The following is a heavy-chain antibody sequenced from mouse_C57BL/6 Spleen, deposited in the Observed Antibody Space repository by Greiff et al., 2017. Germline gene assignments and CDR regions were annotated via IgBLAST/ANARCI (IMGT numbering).Heavy chain of an antibody. D-gene: IGHD1-1*01. V-gene: IGHV14-4*01. Sequence: EVKLQESGAELVRPGASVKLSCTASGFNIKDDYMHWVKQRPEQGLEWIGWIDPENGDTEYASKFQGKATITADTSSNTAYLQLSSLTSEDTAVYYCTSITPGFAYWGQGTLVTVSA. CDR2: IDPENGDT. CDR1: GFNIKDDY. J-gene: IGHJ3*01. CDR3: TSITPGFAY.